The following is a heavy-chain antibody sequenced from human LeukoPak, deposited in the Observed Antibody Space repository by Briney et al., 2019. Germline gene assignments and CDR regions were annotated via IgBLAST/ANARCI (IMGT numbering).Heavy chain of an antibody. V-gene: IGHV4-59*08. CDR2: IYYSGST. J-gene: IGHJ4*02. Sequence: PSETLSLTCAVYGGAFSGYYWSWIRQPPGKGLEWIGYIYYSGSTNYNPSLTSRVTISVDTSKNQFSLKLSSVTAADTAVYYCAGGYSGYDSYGYWGQGTLVTVSS. CDR3: AGGYSGYDSYGY. CDR1: GGAFSGYY. D-gene: IGHD5-12*01.